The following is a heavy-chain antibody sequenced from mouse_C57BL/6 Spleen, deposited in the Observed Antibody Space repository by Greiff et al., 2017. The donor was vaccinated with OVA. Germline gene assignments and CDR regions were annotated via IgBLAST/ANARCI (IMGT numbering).Heavy chain of an antibody. CDR1: GFSLTSYG. CDR3: AKQEYSNYGGYWYFDV. V-gene: IGHV2-9*01. CDR2: IWGGGST. J-gene: IGHJ1*03. D-gene: IGHD2-5*01. Sequence: QVQLKESGPGLVAPSQSLSITCTVSGFSLTSYGVDWVRQPPGKGLEWLGVIWGGGSTNYNSALMSRLSISKDNSKSQVFLKMNSLQHDDTAMYYCAKQEYSNYGGYWYFDVWGTGTTVTVSS.